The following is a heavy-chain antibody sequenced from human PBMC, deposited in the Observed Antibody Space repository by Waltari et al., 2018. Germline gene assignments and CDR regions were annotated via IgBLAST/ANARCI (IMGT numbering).Heavy chain of an antibody. CDR2: IYYSGST. Sequence: QVQLQESGPGLVKPSQTLSLTCTVSGGSISSGGYYWSWIRQPPGKGLEWIGYIYYSGSTYYNPSLKSRVTISVDTSKNQFSLKLSSVTAADTAVYYCARASPLGVVTYYFDYWGQGTLVTVSS. CDR3: ARASPLGVVTYYFDY. D-gene: IGHD3-3*01. V-gene: IGHV4-31*03. CDR1: GGSISSGGYY. J-gene: IGHJ4*02.